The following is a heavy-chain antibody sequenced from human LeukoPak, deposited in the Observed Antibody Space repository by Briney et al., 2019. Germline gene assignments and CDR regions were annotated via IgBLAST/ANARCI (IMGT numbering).Heavy chain of an antibody. CDR2: ISAYNGNT. CDR1: GYTFTSYG. Sequence: GASVKVSCKASGYTFTSYGISWVRQAPGQGGEWMGWISAYNGNTNYAQKLQGRVTMTTDTSTSTAYMELRSLRSDDTAVYYCARDLLLWFGELPTFGYWGQGTLVTVSS. D-gene: IGHD3-10*01. V-gene: IGHV1-18*04. CDR3: ARDLLLWFGELPTFGY. J-gene: IGHJ4*02.